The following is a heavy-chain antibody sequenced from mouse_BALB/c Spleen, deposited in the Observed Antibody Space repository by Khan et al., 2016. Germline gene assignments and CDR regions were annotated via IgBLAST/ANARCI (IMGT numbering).Heavy chain of an antibody. D-gene: IGHD2-10*02. CDR1: GYTFTNYW. Sequence: EVQLQESGTVLARPGASVKMSCKASGYTFTNYWMHWVKQRPGQGLEWIGAIYPGNSDTNYNQKFKGKAKLTSVTSTSTAYMELSSLTNEDSAVYYCTREGYGNYVDAMYYWGQGTSVTVSS. V-gene: IGHV1-5*01. CDR3: TREGYGNYVDAMYY. CDR2: IYPGNSDT. J-gene: IGHJ4*01.